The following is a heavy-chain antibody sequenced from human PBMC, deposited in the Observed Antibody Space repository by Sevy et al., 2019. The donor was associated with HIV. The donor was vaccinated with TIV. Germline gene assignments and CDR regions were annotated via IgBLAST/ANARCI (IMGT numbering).Heavy chain of an antibody. CDR1: GYTFSTYG. CDR3: ARGYCSGGRCYPGGY. V-gene: IGHV1-18*01. J-gene: IGHJ4*02. Sequence: ASVKVSCEASGYTFSTYGINWVRQAPGQGLEGMGWINTFTGDTNYLQKLQDRVTMTKDTSTSTVYMELRSLRSDDTAVYYCARGYCSGGRCYPGGYWGQGTLVTVSS. D-gene: IGHD2-15*01. CDR2: INTFTGDT.